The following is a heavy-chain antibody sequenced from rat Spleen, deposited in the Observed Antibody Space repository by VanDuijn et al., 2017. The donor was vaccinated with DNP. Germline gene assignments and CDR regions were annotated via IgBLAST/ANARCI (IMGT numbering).Heavy chain of an antibody. J-gene: IGHJ3*01. Sequence: EVQVVESGGDLVQPGGSLKLSCAASGFTFSDYNMAWVRQAPKKGLEWVATIIYDGSRTYYRDSVKGRFRISRDDAKSTLYLQMDNLRSEDTASYYCARPLYYYSDQGFAYWGQGTLATVSS. V-gene: IGHV5S10*01. CDR2: IIYDGSRT. D-gene: IGHD1-1*01. CDR3: ARPLYYYSDQGFAY. CDR1: GFTFSDYN.